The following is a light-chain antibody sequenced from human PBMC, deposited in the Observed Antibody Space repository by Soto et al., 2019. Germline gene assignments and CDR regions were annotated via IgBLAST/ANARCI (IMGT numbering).Light chain of an antibody. Sequence: SALTQPASVSGSPGQSITISCTETNSDVDTYTYVSWYQQVPGKAPKLMIYEVIKRPSGVSSRFSGSKSGNTASLTISGLQAEDEADYYCSSYISRNLIFGGGTKLTVL. V-gene: IGLV2-14*01. J-gene: IGLJ2*01. CDR3: SSYISRNLI. CDR1: NSDVDTYTY. CDR2: EVI.